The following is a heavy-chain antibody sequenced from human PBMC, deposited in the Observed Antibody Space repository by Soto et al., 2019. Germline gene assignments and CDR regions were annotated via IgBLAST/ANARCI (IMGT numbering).Heavy chain of an antibody. V-gene: IGHV3-11*06. CDR1: GFTFSDSY. CDR3: ARDRGGYGPPDV. D-gene: IGHD3-10*01. CDR2: ISGSSGYT. J-gene: IGHJ6*02. Sequence: QVQLVESGGGLVKPGGPLRLSCAASGFTFSDSYMSWIRQAPGKGLQWVAYISGSSGYTGYAASVKGRFTISRHHAKHSLSLQMSSARPEATAVYYCARDRGGYGPPDVWGQGTTVTVSS.